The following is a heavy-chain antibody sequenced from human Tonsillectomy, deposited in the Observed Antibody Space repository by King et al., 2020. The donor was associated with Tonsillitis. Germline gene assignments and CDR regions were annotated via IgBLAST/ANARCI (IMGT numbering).Heavy chain of an antibody. CDR3: ARGVRYFDRHLKKYYYYMDV. D-gene: IGHD3-9*01. CDR2: IYYSGST. CDR1: GGSISSYY. J-gene: IGHJ6*03. Sequence: QLQESGPGLVKPSETLSLTCTVSGGSISSYYWSWIRQPPGKGLEWIGYIYYSGSTNYNPSLKSRVTISVDTSKNQFSLKLSSVTAADTAVYYCARGVRYFDRHLKKYYYYMDVWGKGTTVTVSS. V-gene: IGHV4-59*08.